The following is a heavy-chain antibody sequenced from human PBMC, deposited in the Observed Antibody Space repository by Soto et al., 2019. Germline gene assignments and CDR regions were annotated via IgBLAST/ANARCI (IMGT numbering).Heavy chain of an antibody. J-gene: IGHJ6*02. CDR2: ISYDGSDE. CDR3: AKDKEYSGSSDYYGMDV. D-gene: IGHD6-6*01. CDR1: GFTFSGYG. Sequence: GGSLRLSCAASGFTFSGYGMHWVRQAPGKGLEWVAVISYDGSDEYNADSVKGRFTISRDNSKSTLYLQMNSLRAEDTAVYYCAKDKEYSGSSDYYGMDVWGQGTTVTVSS. V-gene: IGHV3-30*18.